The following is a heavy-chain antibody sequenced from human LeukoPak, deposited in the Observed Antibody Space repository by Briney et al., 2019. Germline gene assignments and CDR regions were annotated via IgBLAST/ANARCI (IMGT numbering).Heavy chain of an antibody. V-gene: IGHV4-39*01. CDR2: IYYSGST. D-gene: IGHD2-2*01. CDR3: ARQLGYCSSTSCEITDY. Sequence: SETLSLTCTVSGGSISSSSYYWGWIRQPPGKGLEWIGSIYYSGSTYYNPSLKSRVTISVDTSKNQFSLKLSSVTAADMAVYYCARQLGYCSSTSCEITDYWGQGTLVTVSS. J-gene: IGHJ4*02. CDR1: GGSISSSSYY.